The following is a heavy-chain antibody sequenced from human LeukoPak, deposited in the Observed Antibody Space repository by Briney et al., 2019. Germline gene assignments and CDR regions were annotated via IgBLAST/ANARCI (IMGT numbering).Heavy chain of an antibody. J-gene: IGHJ3*02. CDR3: AAPETYAFDI. CDR1: GFTLSNYD. V-gene: IGHV3-30*02. Sequence: PGGSLRLSCAASGFTLSNYDMHWVRQAPGKGLEWVTFLRYDGKTKYYADSVKGRFTISRDDSKNTLYLQMNSLRAEDTAVYYCAAPETYAFDIWGQGTMVTVSS. CDR2: LRYDGKTK.